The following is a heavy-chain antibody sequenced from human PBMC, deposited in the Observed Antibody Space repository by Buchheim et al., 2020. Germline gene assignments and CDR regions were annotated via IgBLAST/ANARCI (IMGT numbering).Heavy chain of an antibody. Sequence: QVQLVESGGGVVQPGRSLRLSCAASGFTFSSYGMHWVRQAPGKGLEWVAVIWYDGSNKYYADSVKGRFTISRDNSKNTLYLRMNSLRAEDTAVYYCARVTTLSYYDSSGYYHFDYWGQGTL. D-gene: IGHD3-22*01. CDR2: IWYDGSNK. CDR1: GFTFSSYG. V-gene: IGHV3-33*01. J-gene: IGHJ4*02. CDR3: ARVTTLSYYDSSGYYHFDY.